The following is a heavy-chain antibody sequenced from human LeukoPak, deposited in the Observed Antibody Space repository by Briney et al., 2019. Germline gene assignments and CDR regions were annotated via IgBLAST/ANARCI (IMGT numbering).Heavy chain of an antibody. Sequence: KASETLSLTCTVSGGSISSYYWSWIRQPAGKGLEWIGRIYTSGSTNYNPSLKSRVTMSVDTSKNQFSLKLSSVTAADTAVYYCARDSNYYDSSGYYYGGYYFDYWGQGTLVTVSS. V-gene: IGHV4-4*07. D-gene: IGHD3-22*01. J-gene: IGHJ4*02. CDR2: IYTSGST. CDR3: ARDSNYYDSSGYYYGGYYFDY. CDR1: GGSISSYY.